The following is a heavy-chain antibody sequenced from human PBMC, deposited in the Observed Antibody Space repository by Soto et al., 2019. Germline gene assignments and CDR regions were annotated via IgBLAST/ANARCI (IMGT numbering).Heavy chain of an antibody. D-gene: IGHD4-17*01. CDR1: GGSISGYY. CDR2: ISYSGST. J-gene: IGHJ4*02. V-gene: IGHV4-59*01. Sequence: QVQLQESGPGLVKPSETLSLTCTVSGGSISGYYWSWIRQPPGKGLEWIGYISYSGSTNYNSSLTSRVTISVDTSKNQFSLKLSSVTAADTAVYYCARGYGDYVLDYWGQGTLVTVSS. CDR3: ARGYGDYVLDY.